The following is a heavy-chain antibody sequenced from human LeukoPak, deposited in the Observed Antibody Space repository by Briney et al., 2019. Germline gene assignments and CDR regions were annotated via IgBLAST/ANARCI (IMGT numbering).Heavy chain of an antibody. CDR2: IIPILSTT. D-gene: IGHD3-22*01. CDR1: GDTFSSYA. CDR3: ARDDYYDSSAYRENPFDV. Sequence: SVKVSCKASGDTFSSYAISWLRQAPGQGLEWMGGIIPILSTTNYAQKFQGRVTITADESTSTLYMELRSLRSEDTAIYYCARDDYYDSSAYRENPFDVWGQGTMVTVSS. J-gene: IGHJ3*01. V-gene: IGHV1-69*13.